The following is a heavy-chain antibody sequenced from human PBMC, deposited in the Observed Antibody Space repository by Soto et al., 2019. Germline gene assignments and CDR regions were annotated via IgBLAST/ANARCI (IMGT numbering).Heavy chain of an antibody. V-gene: IGHV3-53*01. D-gene: IGHD5-18*01. CDR2: IYSIGST. J-gene: IGHJ4*02. Sequence: GGSLRICCAAPWFTVRNNYITSVPQAPGKGLELVSFIYSIGSTYYADSVKGRFTISRDNFKNTLYLQMNSLRAEDTAVYYCARGYSYTQPVFDYWGLGTLVTVSS. CDR1: WFTVRNNY. CDR3: ARGYSYTQPVFDY.